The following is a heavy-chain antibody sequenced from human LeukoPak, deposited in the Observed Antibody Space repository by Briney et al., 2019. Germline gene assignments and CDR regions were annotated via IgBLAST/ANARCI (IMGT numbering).Heavy chain of an antibody. CDR3: ARREAVTKRYYFDY. CDR2: FSHTGNT. D-gene: IGHD2-8*01. Sequence: SETLSLTCAVSGGSISTGYWWTWVRQPPGKGLEWIGEFSHTGNTNYNPTLKSRVTISVDKSKNQFSLKLDSVTAADTAVYYCARREAVTKRYYFDYWGQGTLVTVS. J-gene: IGHJ4*02. CDR1: GGSISTGYW. V-gene: IGHV4-4*02.